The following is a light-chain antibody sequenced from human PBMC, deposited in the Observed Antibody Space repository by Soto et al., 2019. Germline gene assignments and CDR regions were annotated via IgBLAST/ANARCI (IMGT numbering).Light chain of an antibody. CDR2: KAS. J-gene: IGKJ1*01. Sequence: DIQMTQSPSTLSGSVGDRVTITGRASQTISSWLAWYQQKPGKAPKLLIYKASTLKSGVPSRISGSGSGTEFTLTISSLQPDDFATYYCQHYNSYSEAFGQGTKVELK. CDR1: QTISSW. CDR3: QHYNSYSEA. V-gene: IGKV1-5*03.